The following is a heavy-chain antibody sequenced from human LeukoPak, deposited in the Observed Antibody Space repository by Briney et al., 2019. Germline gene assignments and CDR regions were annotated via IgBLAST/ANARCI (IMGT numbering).Heavy chain of an antibody. CDR3: ARPITGTTEGDYYYYMDV. CDR2: IYYSGST. V-gene: IGHV4-39*01. D-gene: IGHD1-7*01. J-gene: IGHJ6*03. Sequence: PSETLSLTCTVSGGSISSSSYYWGWIRQPPGKGLEWIGSIYYSGSTYYNPSLKSRVTISVDTSKNQFSLKLSSVTAADTAVYYCARPITGTTEGDYYYYMDVWGKGTTVTVSS. CDR1: GGSISSSSYY.